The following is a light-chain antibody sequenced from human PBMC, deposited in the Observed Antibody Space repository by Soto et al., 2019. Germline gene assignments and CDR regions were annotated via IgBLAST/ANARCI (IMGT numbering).Light chain of an antibody. J-gene: IGKJ1*01. Sequence: ASRPIRFSSSNAASTVARLPMPCLASQGISSYLAWYQQKPGKAPKLLIYAASTLQSGVPSRFSGSGSGTDFTLTISCLQSEDFATYYCQHYYSYPRTFGQGTKVDI. CDR2: AAS. CDR3: QHYYSYPRT. CDR1: QGISSY. V-gene: IGKV1-8*01.